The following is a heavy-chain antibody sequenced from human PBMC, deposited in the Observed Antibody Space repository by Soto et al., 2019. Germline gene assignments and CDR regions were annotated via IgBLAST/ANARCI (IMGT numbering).Heavy chain of an antibody. D-gene: IGHD1-1*01. CDR1: GFTFSSYA. CDR2: ISGSGGST. Sequence: EVQLLESGGGLVQPGGSLRLSCAASGFTFSSYAMSWVRQAPGKGLEWVSDISGSGGSTYYADSVKGRFTISRDNSKNTLYLQMNSLRAEDTAVYYCAKDLNAAWKEGLFDYWGQGTLVTVSS. CDR3: AKDLNAAWKEGLFDY. V-gene: IGHV3-23*01. J-gene: IGHJ4*02.